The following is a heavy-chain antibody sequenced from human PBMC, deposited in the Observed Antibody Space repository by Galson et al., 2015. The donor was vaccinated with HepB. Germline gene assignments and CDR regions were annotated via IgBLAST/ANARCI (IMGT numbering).Heavy chain of an antibody. Sequence: SVKVSCKASGYTFTGYYMHWVRQAPGQGLEWMGQINPNSGGTNYAQKFQGRVTMTRDTSISTAYMELSRLRSDDTAVYYCASAHDYYDSSGYVSAFDIWGQGTMVTASS. V-gene: IGHV1-2*06. CDR3: ASAHDYYDSSGYVSAFDI. CDR2: INPNSGGT. J-gene: IGHJ3*02. D-gene: IGHD3-22*01. CDR1: GYTFTGYY.